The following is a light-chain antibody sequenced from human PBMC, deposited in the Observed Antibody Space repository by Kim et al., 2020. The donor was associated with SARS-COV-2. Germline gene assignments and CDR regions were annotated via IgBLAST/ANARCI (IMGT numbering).Light chain of an antibody. CDR1: RGNIADNY. CDR2: EDS. CDR3: QSYDISNVI. V-gene: IGLV6-57*03. Sequence: GNTGTIACNRSRGNIADNYVQWYQQRPGSAPTIVIYEDSERPSGVPDRFSGSIDTSSSSASLTISGLKTEDEADYYCQSYDISNVIFGGGTQLTVL. J-gene: IGLJ2*01.